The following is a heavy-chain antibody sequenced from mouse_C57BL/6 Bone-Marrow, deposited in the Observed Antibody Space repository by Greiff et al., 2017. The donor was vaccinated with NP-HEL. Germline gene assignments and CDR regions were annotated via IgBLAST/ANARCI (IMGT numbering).Heavy chain of an antibody. CDR3: SRSDYYYGSSDGLDY. CDR1: GYTFTSYW. CDR2: IYPGSGST. Sequence: QVQLQQPGAELVKPGASVKMSCKASGYTFTSYWITWVKQRPGQGLEWIGDIYPGSGSTNYNEKFKSKATLTVDTSSSTAYMQLSSLTSEDSAVYYCSRSDYYYGSSDGLDYWGQGTLVTVSA. V-gene: IGHV1-55*01. J-gene: IGHJ3*01. D-gene: IGHD1-1*01.